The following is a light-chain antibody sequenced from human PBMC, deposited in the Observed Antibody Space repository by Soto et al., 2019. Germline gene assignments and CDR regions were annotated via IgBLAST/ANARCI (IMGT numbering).Light chain of an antibody. J-gene: IGLJ1*01. CDR1: SSNIGAGYD. Sequence: QSVLTQPPSVSGAPGQRVTISCTGSSSNIGAGYDVHWYQQLPGTAPKLLIYGNSNRPSGVPDRFSGSKSGTSASLAITGLQAEDEADYYCQSYDSSLSGCVFRTGTKVPVL. CDR2: GNS. V-gene: IGLV1-40*01. CDR3: QSYDSSLSGCV.